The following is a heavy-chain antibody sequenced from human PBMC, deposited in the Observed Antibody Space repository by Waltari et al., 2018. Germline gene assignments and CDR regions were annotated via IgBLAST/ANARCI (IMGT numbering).Heavy chain of an antibody. CDR1: GGCFSIYT. J-gene: IGHJ4*02. CDR2: IIPILGIA. Sequence: QVQLVQSGAEVRKPGSSVKVSCQASGGCFSIYTIHWLRPAPGQGLEWMGRIIPILGIANYAQKFQGRVTITADKSTSTAYMELSSLRSEDTAVYYCARAFQTVTHPIDYWGQGTLVTVSS. D-gene: IGHD4-17*01. CDR3: ARAFQTVTHPIDY. V-gene: IGHV1-69*02.